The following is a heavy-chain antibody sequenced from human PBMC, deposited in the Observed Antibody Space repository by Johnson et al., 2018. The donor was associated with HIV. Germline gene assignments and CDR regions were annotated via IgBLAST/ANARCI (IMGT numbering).Heavy chain of an antibody. J-gene: IGHJ3*02. V-gene: IGHV3-48*03. CDR2: ISSSGRTI. Sequence: VQLVESGGGLVQPGGSLRLSCAASGFTFRSYEMNWVRQAPGQGLEWVSYISSSGRTIYYADSVKGRFTISRDNAKNSLYLQMNSLRAEDTAVYYCARDPYDRDAFDIWGQGTMVTVSS. D-gene: IGHD3-16*01. CDR1: GFTFRSYE. CDR3: ARDPYDRDAFDI.